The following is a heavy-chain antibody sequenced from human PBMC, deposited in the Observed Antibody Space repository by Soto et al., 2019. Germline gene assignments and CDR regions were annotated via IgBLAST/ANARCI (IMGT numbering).Heavy chain of an antibody. Sequence: LRLSCAASGFTFSSYAMSWVRQAPGKGLEWVSAISGSGGSTYYADSVKGRFTISRDNSKNTLYLQMNSLRAEDTAVYYCAKLIQRQQLVTRYFDYWGQGTLVTVSS. D-gene: IGHD6-13*01. CDR3: AKLIQRQQLVTRYFDY. CDR1: GFTFSSYA. V-gene: IGHV3-23*01. CDR2: ISGSGGST. J-gene: IGHJ4*02.